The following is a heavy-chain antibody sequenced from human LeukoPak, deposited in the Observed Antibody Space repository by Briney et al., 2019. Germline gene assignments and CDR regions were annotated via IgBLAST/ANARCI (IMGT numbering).Heavy chain of an antibody. J-gene: IGHJ5*02. Sequence: ASVKVSCKASGYTFTGYYMHWVRQAPGQGLEWMGWINPNSGGTNYAQKFQGRVTMTRDTSISTAYMELSSLRSEDTAVYYCASGYCGGDCYPRYNWFDPWGQGTLVTVSS. CDR3: ASGYCGGDCYPRYNWFDP. CDR1: GYTFTGYY. CDR2: INPNSGGT. D-gene: IGHD2-21*02. V-gene: IGHV1-2*02.